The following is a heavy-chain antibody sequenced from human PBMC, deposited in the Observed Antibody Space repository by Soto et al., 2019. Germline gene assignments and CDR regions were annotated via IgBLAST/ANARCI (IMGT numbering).Heavy chain of an antibody. D-gene: IGHD6-6*01. CDR2: IDWDDDK. V-gene: IGHV2-70*01. CDR1: GFSLNTSGLF. J-gene: IGHJ5*02. Sequence: DFRPTLVNPTQTLTLTCPFSGFSLNTSGLFVSWIRQPPGKALEWLALIDWDDDKYYSTSLKTRLTISKDTSKNQVVLTMTNMDPVDTATYYCARGQLASFNWFDPWGQGTLVTVSP. CDR3: ARGQLASFNWFDP.